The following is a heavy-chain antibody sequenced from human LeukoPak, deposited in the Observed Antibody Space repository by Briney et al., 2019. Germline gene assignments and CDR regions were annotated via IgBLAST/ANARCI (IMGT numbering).Heavy chain of an antibody. Sequence: GGSLRLSCAASGFTFSSYSMSWVRQAPGKGLEWVSYISSSSSTIYYADSVKGRFTISRDNAKNSLYLQMNSLRAEDTAVYYCAKDRGPSSSWSGWFDPWGQGTLVTVSS. J-gene: IGHJ5*02. V-gene: IGHV3-48*01. CDR1: GFTFSSYS. CDR3: AKDRGPSSSWSGWFDP. CDR2: ISSSSSTI. D-gene: IGHD6-13*01.